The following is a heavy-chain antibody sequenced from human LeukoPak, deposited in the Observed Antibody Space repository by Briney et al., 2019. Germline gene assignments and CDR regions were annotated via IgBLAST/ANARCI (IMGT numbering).Heavy chain of an antibody. D-gene: IGHD5-12*01. J-gene: IGHJ4*02. V-gene: IGHV4-30-4*08. CDR3: ARGGYDRHIDY. Sequence: SETLSLTCTVSGGSISSGDYYWSWIRQPPGKGLEWIGYIYYSGSTYYNPSLKSRVTISVDTSKHQFSLKLSSVTAADTAVYYCARGGYDRHIDYWGQGTLVTVSS. CDR2: IYYSGST. CDR1: GGSISSGDYY.